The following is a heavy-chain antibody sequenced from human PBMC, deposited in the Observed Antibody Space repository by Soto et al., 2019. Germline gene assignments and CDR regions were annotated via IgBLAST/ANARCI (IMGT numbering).Heavy chain of an antibody. CDR1: GASIRSGGYF. D-gene: IGHD4-17*01. CDR2: FYYSGST. J-gene: IGHJ4*02. CDR3: ASMITVTYFDS. V-gene: IGHV4-31*03. Sequence: SETLSLTCTVSGASIRSGGYFWSWIRQHPGKGLEWIGYFYYSGSTYYNPSLKSRVTISEDTSQNQFSLKLTSVTAADTAVYYCASMITVTYFDSWGPGIQVTVSS.